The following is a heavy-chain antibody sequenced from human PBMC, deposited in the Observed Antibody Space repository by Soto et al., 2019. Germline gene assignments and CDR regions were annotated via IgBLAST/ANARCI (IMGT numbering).Heavy chain of an antibody. CDR2: ISYDGSNK. CDR1: GFTFSSYG. V-gene: IGHV3-30*18. D-gene: IGHD2-15*01. J-gene: IGHJ6*02. CDR3: AKDSQKGGLLPYYYYGMDV. Sequence: LRLSCAASGFTFSSYGMHWVRQAPGKGLEWVAVISYDGSNKYYADSVKGRFTISRDNSKNTLYLQMNSLRAEDTAVYYCAKDSQKGGLLPYYYYGMDVWGQGTTVTVSS.